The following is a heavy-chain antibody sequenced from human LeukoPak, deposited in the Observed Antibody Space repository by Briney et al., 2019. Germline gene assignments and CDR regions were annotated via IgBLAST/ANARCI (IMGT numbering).Heavy chain of an antibody. V-gene: IGHV3-66*01. D-gene: IGHD6-13*01. J-gene: IGHJ6*02. Sequence: GGSLRLSCAASGFPVNNNYMSWVRQAPGKGLEWVSVIYSGGSTYYADSVKGRFTISRDNSKNTLYLQMNSLRAEDTAVYYCASPPPSIAAAWYYYGMDVWGQGTTVTVSS. CDR3: ASPPPSIAAAWYYYGMDV. CDR1: GFPVNNNY. CDR2: IYSGGST.